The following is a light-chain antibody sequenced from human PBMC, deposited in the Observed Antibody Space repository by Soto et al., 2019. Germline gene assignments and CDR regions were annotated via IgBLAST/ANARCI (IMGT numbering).Light chain of an antibody. J-gene: IGLJ1*01. CDR2: EVT. CDR3: SSYTSSTTYV. CDR1: SSDVGGYNR. V-gene: IGLV2-14*01. Sequence: QSALTQPASVSGSPGHSITISCTGTSSDVGGYNRVSWYQQYPGKAPKLMIYEVTNRPSGVSNRFSGSKSGNTASLTISGLQAEDEADYYCSSYTSSTTYVFATVTKLTVL.